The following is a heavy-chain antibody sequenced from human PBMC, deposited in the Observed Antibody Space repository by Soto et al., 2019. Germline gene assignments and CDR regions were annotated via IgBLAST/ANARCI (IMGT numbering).Heavy chain of an antibody. Sequence: PSETLSLTCTVSGGSISSSSYYWGWIRQPPGKGLEWIGSIYYSGSTYYNPSLKSRVTISVDTSKNQFSLKLSSVTAADTAVYYCARGHRGQESSFDYWGQGTLVTVSS. J-gene: IGHJ4*02. V-gene: IGHV4-39*01. CDR3: ARGHRGQESSFDY. CDR2: IYYSGST. CDR1: GGSISSSSYY.